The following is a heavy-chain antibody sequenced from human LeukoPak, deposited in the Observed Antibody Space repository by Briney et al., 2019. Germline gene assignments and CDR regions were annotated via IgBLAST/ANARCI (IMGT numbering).Heavy chain of an antibody. D-gene: IGHD2-2*01. V-gene: IGHV4-30-4*01. CDR1: GGSISSGDYY. CDR3: ARTQLYCSSTSCYVNWFDP. CDR2: ICYSGST. Sequence: SQTLSLTCTVSGGSISSGDYYWSWIRQPPGKGLEWIGYICYSGSTYYNPSLKSRVTISVDTSKNQFSLKLSSVTAADTAVYYCARTQLYCSSTSCYVNWFDPWGQGTLVTVSS. J-gene: IGHJ5*02.